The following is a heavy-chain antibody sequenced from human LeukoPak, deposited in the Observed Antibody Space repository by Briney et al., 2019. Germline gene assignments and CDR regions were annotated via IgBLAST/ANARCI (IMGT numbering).Heavy chain of an antibody. CDR2: ISSSGGTI. Sequence: GGSLRLSCAASGFAFSDYYMSWIRQAPGKGLEWVSYISSSGGTIYYADSVKGRFTISRDNAKNSLVLQMNSLRVEDTAVYYCARDWRASPRNDYWGQGTLVTVSS. CDR1: GFAFSDYY. J-gene: IGHJ4*02. CDR3: ARDWRASPRNDY. V-gene: IGHV3-11*04.